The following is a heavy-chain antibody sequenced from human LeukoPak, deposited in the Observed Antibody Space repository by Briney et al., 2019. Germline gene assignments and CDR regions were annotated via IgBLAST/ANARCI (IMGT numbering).Heavy chain of an antibody. CDR2: IHPNSGGT. J-gene: IGHJ4*02. D-gene: IGHD1-26*01. Sequence: ASVKVSCKASGHTFTGYYIHWVRQAPGQGLEWMGWIHPNSGGTNYAQKFQGRVTMTRDTSISTAYMELSRLRSDDTAVYYCARGRGSRGFDYWGQGTLVTVSS. V-gene: IGHV1-2*02. CDR3: ARGRGSRGFDY. CDR1: GHTFTGYY.